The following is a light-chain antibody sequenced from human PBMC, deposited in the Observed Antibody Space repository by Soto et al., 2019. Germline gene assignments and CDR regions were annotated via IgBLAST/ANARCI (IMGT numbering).Light chain of an antibody. CDR2: NVS. CDR1: SSDVGAYNY. Sequence: QSALTQPASVSGSPGQSIAISCTGTSSDVGAYNYVSWYQQHPGKAPKLIIYNVSNRPSGVSDRFSGSKSGNTASLTISGLQAEDEADYYCTSYTSSRTDVFGTGTKLTVL. J-gene: IGLJ1*01. V-gene: IGLV2-14*03. CDR3: TSYTSSRTDV.